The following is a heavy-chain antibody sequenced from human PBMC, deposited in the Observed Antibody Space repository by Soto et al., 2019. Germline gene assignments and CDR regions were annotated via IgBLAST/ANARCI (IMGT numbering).Heavy chain of an antibody. CDR2: IYYSGST. D-gene: IGHD6-6*01. V-gene: IGHV4-59*01. Sequence: PSETLSLTCTVSGGSTSSYYWSWIRQPPGKGLEWIGYIYYSGSTNYNPSLKSRVTISVDTSKNQFSLKLSSVTAADTAVYYCAREYSSSITWFDPWGQGTLVTVSS. CDR3: AREYSSSITWFDP. J-gene: IGHJ5*02. CDR1: GGSTSSYY.